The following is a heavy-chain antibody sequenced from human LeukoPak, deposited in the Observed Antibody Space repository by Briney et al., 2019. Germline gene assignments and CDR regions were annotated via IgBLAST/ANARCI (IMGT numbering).Heavy chain of an antibody. D-gene: IGHD1-14*01. CDR2: VNPQGSGT. CDR1: GFTFSSYW. J-gene: IGHJ5*02. Sequence: GGSLRLSCAASGFTFSSYWMHWVRQAPGKGLVWVSRVNPQGSGTSYTDSVKGRFTISRDNSKNTLYLQMDSLRAEDTALYYCAKGSGINHYHWIDPWGQGTLVTVSS. CDR3: AKGSGINHYHWIDP. V-gene: IGHV3-74*01.